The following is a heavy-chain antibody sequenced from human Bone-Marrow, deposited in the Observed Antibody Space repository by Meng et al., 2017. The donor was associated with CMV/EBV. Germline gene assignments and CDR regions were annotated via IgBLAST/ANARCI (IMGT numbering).Heavy chain of an antibody. D-gene: IGHD3-3*01. V-gene: IGHV3-7*01. CDR2: IKEDGSEK. CDR1: GFTFSNYW. J-gene: IGHJ3*02. CDR3: ATCANYDFWSGFRPLRFDI. Sequence: GESLKISCAASGFTFSNYWMSWVRQAPGRGLEWVANIKEDGSEKYYVDSVRGRFTISRDNAKNSLSLQMNSLRAEDTAVYYCATCANYDFWSGFRPLRFDIWGQGTMVTVSS.